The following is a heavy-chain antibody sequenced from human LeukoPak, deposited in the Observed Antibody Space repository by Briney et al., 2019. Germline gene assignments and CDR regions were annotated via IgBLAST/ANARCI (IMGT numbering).Heavy chain of an antibody. CDR3: AIIHYYDSSGYYYYYGMDV. J-gene: IGHJ6*02. CDR1: GFTFSTYA. Sequence: GGSLRLSCAASGFTFSTYAMSWVRQAPGKGLEWVSALSGSGGISYYADSVKGRFTISRDNSKNTLYLQMNSLRAEDTAVYYCAIIHYYDSSGYYYYYGMDVWGQGTTVTVSS. V-gene: IGHV3-23*01. D-gene: IGHD3-22*01. CDR2: LSGSGGIS.